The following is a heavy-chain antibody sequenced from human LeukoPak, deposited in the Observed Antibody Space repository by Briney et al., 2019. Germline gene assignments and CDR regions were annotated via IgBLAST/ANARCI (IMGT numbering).Heavy chain of an antibody. D-gene: IGHD3-10*01. Sequence: GGSLRLSCAASGFTFRTYNMNWVRQAPEKGLEWVSAISGSGGSTYYADSVKGRFTISRDNSKNTLYLQMNSLRAEDTAVYYCAKDSGAPDDYWGQGTLVTVSS. J-gene: IGHJ4*02. CDR2: ISGSGGST. CDR3: AKDSGAPDDY. CDR1: GFTFRTYN. V-gene: IGHV3-23*01.